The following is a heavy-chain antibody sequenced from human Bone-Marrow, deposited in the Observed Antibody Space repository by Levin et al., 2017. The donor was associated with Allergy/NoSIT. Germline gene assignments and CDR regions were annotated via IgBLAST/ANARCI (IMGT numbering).Heavy chain of an antibody. CDR1: GASIADAGYY. D-gene: IGHD4-11*01. J-gene: IGHJ4*02. CDR2: IYYSGTT. CDR3: ARQGTTITAFDS. V-gene: IGHV4-31*03. Sequence: SETLSLTCTVSGASIADAGYYWNWIRQPPGKGLEWIGFIYYSGTTHYRPSLKSRLTISVDTSKNQFSLKLTSVTAADTAVYYCARQGTTITAFDSWGQGTLVTVSS.